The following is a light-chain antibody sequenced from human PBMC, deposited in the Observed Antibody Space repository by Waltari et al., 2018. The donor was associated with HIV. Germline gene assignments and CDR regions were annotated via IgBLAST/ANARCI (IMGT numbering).Light chain of an antibody. CDR1: ALSKQY. Sequence: SNDLTQSSSVSVSPGQTARITCSGDALSKQYSYWYQHKPGQAPLLLIYKDTERPAETPERFAGSSSGTTATLTSIGVQPEDEADYYCQSADISGTHLFVFAAGTKVTVL. V-gene: IGLV3-25*03. CDR3: QSADISGTHLFV. CDR2: KDT. J-gene: IGLJ1*01.